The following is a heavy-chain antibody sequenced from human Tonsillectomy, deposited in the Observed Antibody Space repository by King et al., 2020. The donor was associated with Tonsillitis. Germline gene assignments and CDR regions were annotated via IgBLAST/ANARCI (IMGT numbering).Heavy chain of an antibody. D-gene: IGHD4-17*01. Sequence: VQLVESGGGLVQPGGSLRLSCAASGFTVSSNYMSWVRQAPGKGLEWVSVIYSGGSTYYADSVKGRFTISRDNSKNTLYLQMNSLRAEDTAGYYCARARDDYGDYWYFDLWGRGTLVTVSS. CDR2: IYSGGST. V-gene: IGHV3-66*01. CDR3: ARARDDYGDYWYFDL. J-gene: IGHJ2*01. CDR1: GFTVSSNY.